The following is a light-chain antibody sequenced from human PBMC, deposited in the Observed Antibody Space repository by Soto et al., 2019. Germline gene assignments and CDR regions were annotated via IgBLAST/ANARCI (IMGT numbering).Light chain of an antibody. CDR3: QQYGSSGT. V-gene: IGKV1-13*02. CDR2: AAS. CDR1: QDIRNT. Sequence: AIQVTQSPSSLSASVGYRVAISCRASQDIRNTLAWYQQKPGEAPKLLIFAASSLQSVAPRRFSGGGSGTYFTLTISILEPEDFAVYCCQQYGSSGTFGQGTKVDIK. J-gene: IGKJ1*01.